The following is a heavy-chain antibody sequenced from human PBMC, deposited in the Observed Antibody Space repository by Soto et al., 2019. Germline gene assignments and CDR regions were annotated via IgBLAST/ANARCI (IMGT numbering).Heavy chain of an antibody. CDR2: ISSSGSTI. Sequence: GSLSLSCAASGFTFSSYEMNWVRQAPGKGLEWVSYISSSGSTIYYADSVKGRFTISRDNAKNSLYLQMNSLRAEDTAVYYCARDLGRAFDIWGQGTMVTVSS. J-gene: IGHJ3*02. CDR1: GFTFSSYE. CDR3: ARDLGRAFDI. V-gene: IGHV3-48*03.